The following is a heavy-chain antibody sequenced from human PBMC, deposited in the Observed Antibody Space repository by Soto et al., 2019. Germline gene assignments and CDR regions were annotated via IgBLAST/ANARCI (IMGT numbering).Heavy chain of an antibody. Sequence: SQTLSLTCAISGDSVSSNSAAWNWIRLSPSRGLEWLGRTYYRSTWYNAYAVSVKSRIAINPDTSKNQFSLHLNSVTPEDTAVYYCARTKKVWWPQTYYFDYWGQGTLVTVSS. D-gene: IGHD5-12*01. CDR2: TYYRSTWYN. V-gene: IGHV6-1*01. CDR3: ARTKKVWWPQTYYFDY. CDR1: GDSVSSNSAA. J-gene: IGHJ4*02.